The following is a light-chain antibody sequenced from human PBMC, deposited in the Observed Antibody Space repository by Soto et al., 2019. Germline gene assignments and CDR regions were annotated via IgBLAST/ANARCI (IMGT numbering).Light chain of an antibody. CDR2: GAS. CDR1: QSVGSK. J-gene: IGKJ5*01. Sequence: EIVLTQSPGTLSLSPGERATLSCRASQSVGSKLAWYRQTPGQAPRLLIYGASTRATDTPARFSGSGAETDFTLTISRVEPADFAVYYCQQYNNWPPPITFGQGTRLEIK. V-gene: IGKV3D-15*01. CDR3: QQYNNWPPPIT.